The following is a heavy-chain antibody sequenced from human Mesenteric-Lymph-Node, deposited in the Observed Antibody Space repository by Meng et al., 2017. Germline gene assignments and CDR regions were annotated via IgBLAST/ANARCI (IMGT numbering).Heavy chain of an antibody. J-gene: IGHJ4*02. CDR2: ISPNGYTT. CDR3: AKEEKGDYDY. V-gene: IGHV3-64*02. CDR1: GFSFSDYA. Sequence: GESLKISCVASGFSFSDYAMSWVRQAPGKGLESVSAISPNGYTTYYADSVKGRFTISRDNAKNTLYLQMGSLRFEDTAVYYCAKEEKGDYDYWGQGTLVTVSS. D-gene: IGHD2-21*01.